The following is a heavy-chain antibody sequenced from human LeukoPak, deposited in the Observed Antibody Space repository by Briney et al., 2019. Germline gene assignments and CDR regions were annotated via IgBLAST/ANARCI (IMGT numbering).Heavy chain of an antibody. CDR2: TNHSGST. V-gene: IGHV4-34*01. CDR1: GGSFSGYY. J-gene: IGHJ3*02. D-gene: IGHD2-2*01. CDR3: ACTIIAGVAFDN. Sequence: PSEPLSLTCAVWGGSFSGYYWSWIRQPPGKALEWIGETNHSGSTNYNPSLKSRVTISVDTSKNQFSLKLSSVTAADTAVYYCACTIIAGVAFDNWGQGTLVTVSS.